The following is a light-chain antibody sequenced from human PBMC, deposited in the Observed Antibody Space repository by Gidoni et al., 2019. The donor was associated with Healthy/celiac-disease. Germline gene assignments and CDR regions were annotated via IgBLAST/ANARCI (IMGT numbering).Light chain of an antibody. V-gene: IGKV1-39*01. CDR2: ASS. CDR3: QQSYSTPRVT. J-gene: IGKJ4*01. CDR1: QSISSY. Sequence: DIQMTQSPSSLSASVGDRVTITCRASQSISSYLNCYQQKPGKAHKLLLYASSSLQSGVPSRFSGSGSGTDFTLTISSLQPEDFATYYCQQSYSTPRVTFGGXTKVEIK.